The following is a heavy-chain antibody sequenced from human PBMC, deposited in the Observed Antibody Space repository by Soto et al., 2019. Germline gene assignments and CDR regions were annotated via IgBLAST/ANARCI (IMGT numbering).Heavy chain of an antibody. J-gene: IGHJ3*02. CDR2: IIPIFGTA. Sequence: QVQLVQSGAEVKKPGSSVKVSCKASGGTFSSYAISWVRQAPEQGLEWMGGIIPIFGTANYAQKFQGRVTITADESTSTAYMELSSLRSEDTAVYYCARGTYYDFWSGYSDPDAFDIWGQGTMVTVSS. V-gene: IGHV1-69*01. D-gene: IGHD3-3*01. CDR3: ARGTYYDFWSGYSDPDAFDI. CDR1: GGTFSSYA.